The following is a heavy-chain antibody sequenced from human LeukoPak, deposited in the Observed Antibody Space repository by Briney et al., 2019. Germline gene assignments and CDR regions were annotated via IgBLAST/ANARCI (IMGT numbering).Heavy chain of an antibody. CDR2: ISSGGDNT. V-gene: IGHV3-23*01. J-gene: IGHJ6*03. Sequence: GGPLSLSCAVSGFPFSDFAMSWVRQAPGKGLEWVSTISSGGDNTYFADSVKGRFTISRDNSKNTLFLQMVSLRAEDTAVYYCAKFEGALLGNYYMDVWGKGTTVTVSS. CDR3: AKFEGALLGNYYMDV. CDR1: GFPFSDFA.